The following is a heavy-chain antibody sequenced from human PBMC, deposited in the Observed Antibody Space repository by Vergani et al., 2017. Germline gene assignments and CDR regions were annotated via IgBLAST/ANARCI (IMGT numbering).Heavy chain of an antibody. J-gene: IGHJ4*02. CDR3: ATSRGYSYVPFYY. CDR1: GGSISSSSYY. D-gene: IGHD5-18*01. V-gene: IGHV4-39*01. CDR2: IYYSGST. Sequence: QQQLQESGPGLVKPSETLTPTCTVSGGSISSSSYYWGWIRQPPGKGLEWIGSIYYSGSTYNNPSHKSRVTISVDTSKNQFSMKLSSVTAADTAVYYCATSRGYSYVPFYYWGQGTLVTVSS.